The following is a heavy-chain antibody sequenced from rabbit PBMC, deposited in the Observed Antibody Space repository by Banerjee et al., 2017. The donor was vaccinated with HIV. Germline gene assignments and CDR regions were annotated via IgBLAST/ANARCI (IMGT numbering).Heavy chain of an antibody. J-gene: IGHJ4*01. D-gene: IGHD8-1*01. CDR2: IYTSSGST. CDR1: GFSFSSSYY. V-gene: IGHV1S40*01. CDR3: GRYVGSSYQFFNL. Sequence: QSLEESGGDLVKPGASLTLTCTASGFSFSSSYYMCWVRQAPGKGLEWIACIYTSSGSTHYATWAKGRFTISKTSSTTVTLQMTSLTAADTATYFCGRYVGSSYQFFNLWGPGTLVTVS.